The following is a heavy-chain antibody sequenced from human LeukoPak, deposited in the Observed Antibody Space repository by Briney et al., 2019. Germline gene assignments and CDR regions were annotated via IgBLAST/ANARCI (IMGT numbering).Heavy chain of an antibody. CDR3: AKVGPRTTVTTTSGFD. Sequence: AGRSLRLSCAASGFIFSSYAMSWVRQAPGKGLEWVSVISGSGGTTYYADSVKGRFTISRDNSKNTLYLQMSRLSAEDRAVYYCAKVGPRTTVTTTSGFD. J-gene: IGHJ4*01. CDR1: GFIFSSYA. D-gene: IGHD4-11*01. V-gene: IGHV3-23*01. CDR2: ISGSGGTT.